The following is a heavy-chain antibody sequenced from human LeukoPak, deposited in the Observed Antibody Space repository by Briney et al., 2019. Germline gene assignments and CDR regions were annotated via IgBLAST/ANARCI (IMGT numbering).Heavy chain of an antibody. CDR2: IQHDGNKE. Sequence: PGGSLRLSCVVSGFTFSSHGMHWVRQAPGKGLQWVAFIQHDGNKEYYVDSVKGRFTISRDNYKNTVYLEMNGLRAEDTAVYYCAKDPGTNGWSYFDYWGQGTLVTVSS. D-gene: IGHD6-19*01. CDR3: AKDPGTNGWSYFDY. J-gene: IGHJ4*02. V-gene: IGHV3-30*02. CDR1: GFTFSSHG.